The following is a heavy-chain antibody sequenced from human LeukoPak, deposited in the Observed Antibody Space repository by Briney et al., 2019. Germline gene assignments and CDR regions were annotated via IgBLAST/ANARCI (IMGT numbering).Heavy chain of an antibody. CDR3: ARRGGGYCTSTRCCCMDV. CDR2: SSAYNGDT. V-gene: IGHV1-18*01. D-gene: IGHD2-2*01. Sequence: ASVKVSCKASGYTFTNYGITWVRQAPGQGLEWMGWSSAYNGDTNFAQKFQGRVTMTTDTSTSTAYMELRTLRSDDTAVYYCARRGGGYCTSTRCCCMDVWGKGTTATVSS. J-gene: IGHJ6*03. CDR1: GYTFTNYG.